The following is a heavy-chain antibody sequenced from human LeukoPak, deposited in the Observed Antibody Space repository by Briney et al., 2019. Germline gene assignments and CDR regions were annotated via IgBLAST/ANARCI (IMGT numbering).Heavy chain of an antibody. CDR2: ISDNGGDR. D-gene: IGHD1-1*01. J-gene: IGHJ4*02. CDR1: GFTFKNYP. V-gene: IGHV3-23*01. Sequence: GGSLRLSCAASGFTFKNYPMSWVRQAPGKGLEWVSAISDNGGDRKYADSVKGRFTISRDNSKSTLFLQMNSLRVEDTAIYYCGKDWKLDYWGQGALVTVSS. CDR3: GKDWKLDY.